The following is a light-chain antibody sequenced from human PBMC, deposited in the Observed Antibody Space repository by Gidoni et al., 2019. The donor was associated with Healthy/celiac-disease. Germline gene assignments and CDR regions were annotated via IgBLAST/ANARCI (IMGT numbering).Light chain of an antibody. CDR1: QSVSSY. Sequence: EIMLPQTSVTLSLSPGERATLSCRASQSVSSYLACYQQKPGQAPRLLISDASTRATGIPARFGGSGSGTGFTLTISSLEPEDFAVYYCQRRSNWPPGVTFGPGTKVDIK. V-gene: IGKV3-11*01. CDR2: DAS. CDR3: QRRSNWPPGVT. J-gene: IGKJ3*01.